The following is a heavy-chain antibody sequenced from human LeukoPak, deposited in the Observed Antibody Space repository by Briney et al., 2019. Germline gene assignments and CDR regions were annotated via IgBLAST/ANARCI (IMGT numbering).Heavy chain of an antibody. CDR1: GFTFSNYW. Sequence: GGSLRLSCAASGFTFSNYWMHWVRQAPGKGLVWVSRTNSDGSSTTYADSVKGRFTISRDNAKNSLYLQMNSLRAEDTAVYYCVRRYSGYYFDYWGQGTLVTVSS. D-gene: IGHD3-10*01. CDR3: VRRYSGYYFDY. CDR2: TNSDGSST. V-gene: IGHV3-74*01. J-gene: IGHJ4*02.